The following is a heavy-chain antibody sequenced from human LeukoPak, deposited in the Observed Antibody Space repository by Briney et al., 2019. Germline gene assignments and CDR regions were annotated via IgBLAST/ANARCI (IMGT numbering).Heavy chain of an antibody. V-gene: IGHV3-49*04. CDR3: TRDGIPETNWSGYYIDY. CDR1: GFIFGDYA. D-gene: IGHD3-3*01. CDR2: IRSKTHGGTT. Sequence: GGSLRLSCTGPGFIFGDYAMSWVRQAPGKGLEWVGFIRSKTHGGTTELAAPVKGRFSISRDDSKRIAYLQMNSLKTEDTAVYYCTRDGIPETNWSGYYIDYWGQGTLVTVSS. J-gene: IGHJ4*02.